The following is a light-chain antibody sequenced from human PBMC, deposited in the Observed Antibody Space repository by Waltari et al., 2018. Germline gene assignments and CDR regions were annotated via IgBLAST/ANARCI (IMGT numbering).Light chain of an antibody. Sequence: EIVLTQSPGTLSLSPGERATLSCRASQSVTSSYLAWYQQNAGQAPRLLIFGASSRATGIPDRFSGSGSGTVFTLTISRLEPEDFAVYYCQEYGSSPTFGGGTKVEIK. CDR2: GAS. J-gene: IGKJ4*01. CDR3: QEYGSSPT. V-gene: IGKV3-20*01. CDR1: QSVTSSY.